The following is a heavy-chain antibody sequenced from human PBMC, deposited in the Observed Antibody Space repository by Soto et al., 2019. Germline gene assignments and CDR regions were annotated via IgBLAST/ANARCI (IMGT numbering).Heavy chain of an antibody. Sequence: GASVKVSCKASGGTFSSYAISWVRQAPGQGLEWMGGIIPIFGTANYAQKFQGRVTITADESTSTAYMELSSLRSEDTAVYYCARDSSIQPRLLAPYYYYGMDVWGQGTTVTVSS. V-gene: IGHV1-69*13. J-gene: IGHJ6*02. CDR3: ARDSSIQPRLLAPYYYYGMDV. D-gene: IGHD5-18*01. CDR2: IIPIFGTA. CDR1: GGTFSSYA.